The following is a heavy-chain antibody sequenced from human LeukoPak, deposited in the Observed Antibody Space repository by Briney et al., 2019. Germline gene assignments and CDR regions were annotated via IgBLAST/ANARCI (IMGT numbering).Heavy chain of an antibody. V-gene: IGHV3-7*04. CDR1: GFTFSSYW. CDR3: ARDLSGYYDSSGCFDY. J-gene: IGHJ4*02. CDR2: IKKEGSEK. Sequence: GGSLRLSCVASGFTFSSYWMSWVRPAPGKGLEWVANIKKEGSEKYYVASVKGRFTISIDNAKNSLYLQMNSLRAEDTAVYYCARDLSGYYDSSGCFDYWGQGTLVAVSS. D-gene: IGHD3-22*01.